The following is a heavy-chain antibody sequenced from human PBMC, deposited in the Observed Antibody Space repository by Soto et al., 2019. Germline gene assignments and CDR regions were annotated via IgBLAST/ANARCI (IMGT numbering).Heavy chain of an antibody. Sequence: QVHLVQSGAEVKKPGASVKVSCKGSGYAFTTYGITWVRQAPGQGLEWMGWISAHNGNTNYAQKLQGRVTVTRDTSTSTAYTELRSRRSDDTAVYYCARGRYGDYWGQGALVIVSS. CDR3: ARGRYGDY. J-gene: IGHJ4*02. CDR2: ISAHNGNT. D-gene: IGHD1-1*01. CDR1: GYAFTTYG. V-gene: IGHV1-18*01.